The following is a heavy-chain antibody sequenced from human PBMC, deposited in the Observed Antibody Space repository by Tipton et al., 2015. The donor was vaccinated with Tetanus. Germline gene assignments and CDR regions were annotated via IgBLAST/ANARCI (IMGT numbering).Heavy chain of an antibody. CDR1: GGSMSTYY. V-gene: IGHV4-59*01. CDR2: VYYTGST. Sequence: GLVKPSKTLSLTCSVSGGSMSTYYWSWIRQPPGKGLEWIGYVYYTGSTDYNPSLKSRVTISVDTSKSQFSLRLTSVTAADTAVYYCARSKLLWFGESLSGFDSWGQGTLVTVSA. J-gene: IGHJ4*02. D-gene: IGHD3-10*01. CDR3: ARSKLLWFGESLSGFDS.